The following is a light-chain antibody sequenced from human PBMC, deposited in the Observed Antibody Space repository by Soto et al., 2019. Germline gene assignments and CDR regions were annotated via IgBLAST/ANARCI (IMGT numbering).Light chain of an antibody. CDR2: ANS. CDR3: QSYDSGLSGSV. V-gene: IGLV1-40*01. Sequence: QPVLTQPPSVSGAPGQRVTISCTGSSSNIGAGYDVHWYQQLPGTAPKVLIYANSNRPSGVPDRFSGSKSGTSASLAITGLQAEDEAEYYCQSYDSGLSGSVFGGGTKVTVL. J-gene: IGLJ2*01. CDR1: SSNIGAGYD.